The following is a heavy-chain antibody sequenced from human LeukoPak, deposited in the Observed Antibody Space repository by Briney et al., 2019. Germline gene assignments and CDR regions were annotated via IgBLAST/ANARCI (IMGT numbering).Heavy chain of an antibody. CDR2: MNPNSGNT. J-gene: IGHJ3*02. Sequence: GASVKVSCKASGYTFTSYDINWVRQATGQGLEWMGWMNPNSGNTGYAQKFQGRVTMTRNTSMSTAYMELSSLRSEDTAVYYCVEVGFGDAFDIWGQGTMVTVSS. CDR3: VEVGFGDAFDI. D-gene: IGHD3-16*01. V-gene: IGHV1-8*01. CDR1: GYTFTSYD.